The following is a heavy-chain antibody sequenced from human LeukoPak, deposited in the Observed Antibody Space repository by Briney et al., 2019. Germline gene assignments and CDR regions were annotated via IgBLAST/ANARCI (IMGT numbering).Heavy chain of an antibody. CDR2: ISSSSSYI. J-gene: IGHJ6*03. V-gene: IGHV3-21*01. CDR3: ASRGASTGTNKNYYYYMDV. Sequence: GGSLRLSCAASGFTFSSYSMNWVRQAPGKGLEWVSSISSSSSYIYYADSVKGRFTISRDNAKNSLYLQMNSLRAEDTAVYYCASRGASTGTNKNYYYYMDVWGKGTTVTVSS. CDR1: GFTFSSYS. D-gene: IGHD1-7*01.